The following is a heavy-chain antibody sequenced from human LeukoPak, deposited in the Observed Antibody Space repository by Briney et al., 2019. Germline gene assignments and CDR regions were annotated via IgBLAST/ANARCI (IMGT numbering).Heavy chain of an antibody. J-gene: IGHJ5*02. CDR3: ARVAAAAVWFDL. CDR1: GGSISSYY. Sequence: PSETLSLTCTVSGGSISSYYWSWIRQRPGKGLEWIGYIYYTGSTYCNPSLKSRVTISVDTSKSQFSLKLSSVTAADTAVYYCARVAAAAVWFDLWGQGTLVTVSS. D-gene: IGHD6-13*01. V-gene: IGHV4-30-4*01. CDR2: IYYTGST.